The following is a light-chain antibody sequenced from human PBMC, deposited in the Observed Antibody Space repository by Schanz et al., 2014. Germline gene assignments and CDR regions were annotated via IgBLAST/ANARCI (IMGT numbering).Light chain of an antibody. Sequence: QSVLTQPPSVSGAPGQSVTISCTGNSSNIGSFYHVHWYQQLPGTAPKLVIYGNSNRPSGVPDRFSGSKSGTSASLAITGLQAEDEADYHCQSYDSSLSVLVFGGGTKLTVL. V-gene: IGLV1-40*01. CDR3: QSYDSSLSVLV. CDR2: GNS. CDR1: SSNIGSFYH. J-gene: IGLJ2*01.